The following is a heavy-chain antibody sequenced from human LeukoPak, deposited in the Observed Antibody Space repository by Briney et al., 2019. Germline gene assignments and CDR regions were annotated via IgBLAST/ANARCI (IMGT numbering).Heavy chain of an antibody. J-gene: IGHJ3*02. CDR2: IYYSGST. D-gene: IGHD6-13*01. V-gene: IGHV4-39*07. Sequence: SETLSLTCTVSGGSISSYYWSWIRQPPGKGLEWIGSIYYSGSTYYNPSLKSRVTISVDTSKNQFSLKLSSVTAADTALYYCARDRIAAAGRGAFDIWGQGTMVTVSS. CDR3: ARDRIAAAGRGAFDI. CDR1: GGSISSYY.